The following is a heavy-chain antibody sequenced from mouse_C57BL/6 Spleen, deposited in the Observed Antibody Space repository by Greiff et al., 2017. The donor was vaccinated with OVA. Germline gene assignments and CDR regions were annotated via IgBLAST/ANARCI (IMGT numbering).Heavy chain of an antibody. V-gene: IGHV1-15*01. CDR3: TRSGMENYYGSSPYAMDY. CDR1: GYTFTDYE. D-gene: IGHD1-1*01. CDR2: IDPETGGT. J-gene: IGHJ4*01. Sequence: QVQLQQSGAELVRPGASVTLSCKASGYTFTDYEMHWVKQTPVHGLEWIGAIDPETGGTAYNQKFKGKAILTADKSSSTAYMELRSLTSEDSAVYYCTRSGMENYYGSSPYAMDYWGQGTSVTVSS.